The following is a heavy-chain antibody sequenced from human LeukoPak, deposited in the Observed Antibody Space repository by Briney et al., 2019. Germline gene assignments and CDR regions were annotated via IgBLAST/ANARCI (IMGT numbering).Heavy chain of an antibody. CDR3: AKDKGYDFWSGSLSTIPLYYFDY. CDR1: GFTFSSYG. CDR2: IWYDGSNK. Sequence: PGGSLRLSCAASGFTFSSYGMHWVRQAPGKGLEWVAVIWYDGSNKYYADSVKGRFTISRDNSKNTLYLQMNSLRAEDTAVYYCAKDKGYDFWSGSLSTIPLYYFDYWGQGTLVTASS. D-gene: IGHD3-3*01. V-gene: IGHV3-33*06. J-gene: IGHJ4*02.